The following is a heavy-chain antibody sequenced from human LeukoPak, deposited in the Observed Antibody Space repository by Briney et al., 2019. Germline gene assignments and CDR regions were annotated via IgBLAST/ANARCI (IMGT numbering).Heavy chain of an antibody. CDR2: IYYSGST. V-gene: IGHV4-59*11. J-gene: IGHJ4*02. CDR1: GGPMSRHY. D-gene: IGHD1-14*01. CDR3: ARLWQYSMTPHRSGLHY. Sequence: SETLSLICTVSGGPMSRHYWSWIRQPPGKELEWIGYIYYSGSTNYNPSLKSRVTISVDTSKNQFSLTLSSVTAADTAVYFCARLWQYSMTPHRSGLHYWGQGTQVIVS.